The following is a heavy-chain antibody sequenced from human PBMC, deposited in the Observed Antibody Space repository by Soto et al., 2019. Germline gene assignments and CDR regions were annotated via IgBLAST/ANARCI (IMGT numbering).Heavy chain of an antibody. CDR3: ARDSAYDFWSGYLDY. Sequence: QVQLVESGGGVVQPGRSLRLSCAASGFTFSSYAMHWVRQAPGEGLEWVAVISYDGSNKYYADSVKGRFTISRDNSKNTLYLQMNSLRAEDTAVYYCARDSAYDFWSGYLDYWGQGTLVTVSS. V-gene: IGHV3-30-3*01. CDR1: GFTFSSYA. J-gene: IGHJ4*02. D-gene: IGHD3-3*01. CDR2: ISYDGSNK.